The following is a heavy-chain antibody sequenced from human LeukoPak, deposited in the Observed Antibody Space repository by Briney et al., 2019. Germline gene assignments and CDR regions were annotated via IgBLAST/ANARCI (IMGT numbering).Heavy chain of an antibody. CDR2: IYYSGST. CDR3: ARVHSDYLFDY. V-gene: IGHV4-59*01. J-gene: IGHJ4*02. D-gene: IGHD4-11*01. Sequence: KPSETLSLTCTVSGGSISSYYWNWIRQPPGKGLEWIGYIYYSGSTNYNPSLKSRVTISVDTSRNQFSLKLSSVTAADTAVYYCARVHSDYLFDYWGQGTLVTVSS. CDR1: GGSISSYY.